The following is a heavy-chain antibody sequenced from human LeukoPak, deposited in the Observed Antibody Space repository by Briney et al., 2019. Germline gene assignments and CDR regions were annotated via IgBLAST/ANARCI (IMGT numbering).Heavy chain of an antibody. D-gene: IGHD2-21*02. V-gene: IGHV3-30*03. Sequence: GGSLRLSCAASGFTFSSYGMHWVRQAPGKGLEWVAVISYDGSNKYYADSVKGRFTISRDNAKNSLYLQMNSLRAEDTAVYYCARGEVYCGGDCYFLWGQGTLVTVSS. CDR1: GFTFSSYG. CDR3: ARGEVYCGGDCYFL. J-gene: IGHJ4*02. CDR2: ISYDGSNK.